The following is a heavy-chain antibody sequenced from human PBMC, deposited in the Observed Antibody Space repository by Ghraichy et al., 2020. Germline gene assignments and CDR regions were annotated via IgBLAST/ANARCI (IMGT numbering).Heavy chain of an antibody. D-gene: IGHD6-13*01. CDR3: AGITSTGTGYFDY. CDR2: TYYRSKGYN. V-gene: IGHV6-1*01. J-gene: IGHJ4*02. Sequence: GRTYYRSKGYNDYAVTVKSRITINADTSKNPFSLQLNSVTPEDTAVYYCAGITSTGTGYFDYWGQGTLVTVSS.